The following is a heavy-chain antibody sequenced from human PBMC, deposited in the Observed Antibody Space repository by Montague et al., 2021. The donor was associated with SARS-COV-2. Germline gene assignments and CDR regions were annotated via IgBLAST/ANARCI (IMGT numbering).Heavy chain of an antibody. V-gene: IGHV4-4*02. J-gene: IGHJ4*02. CDR2: IYHSGST. CDR1: GGSISSINW. D-gene: IGHD6-19*01. Sequence: SETLSLTCVVSGGSISSINWWSWVRQPPGKGLEWIGEIYHSGSTTYNPSLKSRVIISVDKSKNQFSLKLSSVTAADTAVYYCARTGYSNGWHSFDYWGQGTLVTVSS. CDR3: ARTGYSNGWHSFDY.